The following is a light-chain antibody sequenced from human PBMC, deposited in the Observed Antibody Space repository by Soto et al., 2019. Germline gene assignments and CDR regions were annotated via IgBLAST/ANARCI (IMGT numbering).Light chain of an antibody. CDR1: QSVSSNY. CDR3: QQYGTSPLT. CDR2: DAS. Sequence: EIVLTQSPATLSLSPGERATLSCRASQSVSSNYLAWYQHKPGQAPRLLIYDASTRATGIPDRFSGSGSGTDFTLTISRLEPEDLAVYYCQQYGTSPLTFGGGTKVDIK. V-gene: IGKV3-20*01. J-gene: IGKJ4*01.